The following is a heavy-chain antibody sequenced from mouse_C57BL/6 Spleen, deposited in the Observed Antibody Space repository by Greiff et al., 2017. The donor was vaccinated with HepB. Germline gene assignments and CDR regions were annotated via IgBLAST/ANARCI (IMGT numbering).Heavy chain of an antibody. CDR1: GYTFTDYN. CDR3: ARRNYGGAWFAY. D-gene: IGHD1-2*01. J-gene: IGHJ3*01. Sequence: VQLQQSGPELVKPGASVKIPCKASGYTFTDYNMDWVKQSHGKSLEWIGDINPNNGGTIYNQKFKGKATLTVDKSSSTAYMELRSLTSEDTAVYYCARRNYGGAWFAYWGQGTLVTVSA. CDR2: INPNNGGT. V-gene: IGHV1-18*01.